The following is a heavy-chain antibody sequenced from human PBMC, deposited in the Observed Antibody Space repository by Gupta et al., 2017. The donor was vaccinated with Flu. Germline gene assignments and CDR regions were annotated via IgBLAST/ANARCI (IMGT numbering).Heavy chain of an antibody. D-gene: IGHD5-18*01. CDR2: IFSNDEK. V-gene: IGHV2-26*01. J-gene: IGHJ3*02. CDR3: ALSSYGYLDGVHQWVKTYAFDI. CDR1: GFSLSNARMG. Sequence: QVTLKESGPVLVKPTETLTLTCTVSGFSLSNARMGVSWIRQPPGKALEWLAHIFSNDEKSYSTSLKSRLTISKYTSKSQVVLTMTNMDPVDTATYYCALSSYGYLDGVHQWVKTYAFDIWGQGTMVTVSS.